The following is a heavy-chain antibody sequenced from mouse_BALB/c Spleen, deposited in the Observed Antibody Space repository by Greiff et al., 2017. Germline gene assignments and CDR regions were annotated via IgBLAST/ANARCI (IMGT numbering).Heavy chain of an antibody. CDR3: ARSAPFAY. CDR2: INPSTGYT. V-gene: IGHV1-7*01. Sequence: VQLQQSGAELAKPGASVKMSCKASGYTFTSYWMHWVKQRPGQGLEWIGYINPSTGYTEYNQKFKDKATLTADKSSSTAYMQLSSLTSEDSAVYYCARSAPFAYWGQGTLVTVSA. CDR1: GYTFTSYW. J-gene: IGHJ3*01.